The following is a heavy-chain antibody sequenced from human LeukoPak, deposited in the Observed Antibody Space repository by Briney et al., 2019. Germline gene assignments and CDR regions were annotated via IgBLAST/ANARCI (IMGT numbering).Heavy chain of an antibody. Sequence: SGGSLSLSCAASGFTFDDSAMHWVRQVPGKGLEWVSGISWNSGIIDYADSVKGRFTISRDNAKNSLYLQMNNLRPDDTAFYYCAKAPPYYSDSSGYFQHWGQGTLVTVSS. D-gene: IGHD3-22*01. V-gene: IGHV3-9*01. CDR2: ISWNSGII. J-gene: IGHJ1*01. CDR3: AKAPPYYSDSSGYFQH. CDR1: GFTFDDSA.